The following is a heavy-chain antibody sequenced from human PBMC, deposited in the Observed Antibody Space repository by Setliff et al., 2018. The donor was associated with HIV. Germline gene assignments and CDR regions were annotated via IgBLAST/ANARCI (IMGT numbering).Heavy chain of an antibody. CDR3: ARDTSFGY. J-gene: IGHJ4*02. CDR1: GFTFSSYW. V-gene: IGHV4-59*01. CDR2: IYYSGST. Sequence: PGGSLRLSCAASGFTFSSYWMSWVRQAPGKGLEWIGYIYYSGSTNYNPSLKSRVTISVDTSKNQFSLKLTSVTAADTAVYFCARDTSFGYWGQGTLVTVSS.